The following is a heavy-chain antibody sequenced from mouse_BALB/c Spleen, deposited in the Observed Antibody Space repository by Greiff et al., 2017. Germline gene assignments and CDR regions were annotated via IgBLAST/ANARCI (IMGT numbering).Heavy chain of an antibody. J-gene: IGHJ3*01. Sequence: QVTLKVSGPGILQPSQTLSLTCSFSGFSLSTSGMGVSWIRQPSGKGLEWLAHIYSDDDKRYNPSLKSRLTISKDTSSNQVFLKITSVDTADTATYYCARSYYGRAWFAYWGQGTLVTVSA. V-gene: IGHV8-12*01. CDR1: GFSLSTSGMG. D-gene: IGHD1-1*01. CDR2: IYSDDDK. CDR3: ARSYYGRAWFAY.